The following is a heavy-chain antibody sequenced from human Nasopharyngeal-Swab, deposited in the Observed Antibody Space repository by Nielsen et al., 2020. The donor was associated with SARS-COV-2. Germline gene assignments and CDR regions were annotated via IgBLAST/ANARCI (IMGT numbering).Heavy chain of an antibody. D-gene: IGHD3-16*02. Sequence: GESLKISCAASGFTFSSYAMSWVRQAPGKGLEWVSAISGSGGSTYYADSVKGRFTISRDNSKNTLYLQMNSLRDEDTAVYYCGRDSLYYYDYVWGSYRVPIDYWGQGTLVTVSS. V-gene: IGHV3-23*01. CDR3: GRDSLYYYDYVWGSYRVPIDY. CDR2: ISGSGGST. CDR1: GFTFSSYA. J-gene: IGHJ4*02.